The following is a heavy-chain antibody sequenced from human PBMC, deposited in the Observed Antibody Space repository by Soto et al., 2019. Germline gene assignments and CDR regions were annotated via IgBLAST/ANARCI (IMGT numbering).Heavy chain of an antibody. CDR1: GYTFFTYD. CDR2: ISTYSGDT. Sequence: QVHLVQSGVEVKTPGASVKVSCQASGYTFFTYDISWVRQAPGQGLEWMGWISTYSGDTKYAQKFQGRVTMTTDTSTTTAYLELRILRSDDTAVYYCARQPGPTTSENWFYPWGQGTLVTVSS. V-gene: IGHV1-18*01. D-gene: IGHD5-12*01. J-gene: IGHJ5*02. CDR3: ARQPGPTTSENWFYP.